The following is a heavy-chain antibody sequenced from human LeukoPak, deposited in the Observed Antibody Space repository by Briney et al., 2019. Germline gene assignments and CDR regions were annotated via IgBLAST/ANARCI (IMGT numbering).Heavy chain of an antibody. D-gene: IGHD2-15*01. Sequence: PGGSLRLSCAASGFTFDDYGMSWVRQAPGKGLEWVANIKQNGSEKYYVDSVKGRFTISRDNAKNSLYLQMNSLRAEDTAVYYCARVRGGYCSGGSCFRAFDIWGQGTMVTVSS. CDR1: GFTFDDYG. CDR3: ARVRGGYCSGGSCFRAFDI. V-gene: IGHV3-7*01. J-gene: IGHJ3*02. CDR2: IKQNGSEK.